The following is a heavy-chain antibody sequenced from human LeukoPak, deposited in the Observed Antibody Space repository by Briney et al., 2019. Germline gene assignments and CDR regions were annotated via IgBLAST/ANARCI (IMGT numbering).Heavy chain of an antibody. CDR2: ISGRGGGT. D-gene: IGHD1-26*01. J-gene: IGHJ4*02. CDR3: AKHGEPNSGTYVNDYFDY. CDR1: GFTFSSYA. Sequence: GGSLRLSCAASGFTFSSYAMSWVRQAPGKGLEWVSAISGRGGGTYYADSVKGRFTISRDNSKNTLYLQMNSLRAEDTAIYYCAKHGEPNSGTYVNDYFDYLGQGTLVTVSS. V-gene: IGHV3-23*01.